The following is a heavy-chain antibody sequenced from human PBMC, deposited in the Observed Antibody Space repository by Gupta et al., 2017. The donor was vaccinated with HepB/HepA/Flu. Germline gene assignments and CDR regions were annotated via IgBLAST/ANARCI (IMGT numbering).Heavy chain of an antibody. V-gene: IGHV3-30*18. Sequence: QVQLVESGGGVVQPGRSLRLSCAASGFTFSSYGMHWVRQAPGKGLEWVAVISYDGSNKYYADSVKGRFTISRDNSKNTLYLQMNSLRAEDTAVYYCAKGGGALADYYYYYMDVWGKGTTVTVSS. D-gene: IGHD3-10*01. CDR3: AKGGGALADYYYYYMDV. CDR1: GFTFSSYG. J-gene: IGHJ6*03. CDR2: ISYDGSNK.